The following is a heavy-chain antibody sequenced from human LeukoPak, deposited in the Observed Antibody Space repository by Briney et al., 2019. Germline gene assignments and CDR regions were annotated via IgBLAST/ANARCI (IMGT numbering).Heavy chain of an antibody. CDR3: ARIDSSGWSRTPGYGMDV. Sequence: SGPTLVNPTQTLTLTCTFSGFSLSTSGMCVSWILQPPGKALEWLARIDWDDDKYYSTSLKTRPTISKDTSKNQVVLTVTNMDPVDTATYYCARIDSSGWSRTPGYGMDVWGQGTTVTVSS. V-gene: IGHV2-70*11. J-gene: IGHJ6*02. CDR2: IDWDDDK. D-gene: IGHD6-19*01. CDR1: GFSLSTSGMC.